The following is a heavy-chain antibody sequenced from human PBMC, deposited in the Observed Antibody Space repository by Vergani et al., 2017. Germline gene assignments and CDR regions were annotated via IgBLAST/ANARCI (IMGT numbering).Heavy chain of an antibody. CDR2: IIPILGIA. Sequence: QVQLVQSGAEVKKPGSSVKVSCKASGGTFSSYTISWVRQAPGQGLEWMGRIIPILGIANYAQKFQGRVTITADKSTSTAYMELSSLRSEDTAVYYCAREGYDILTGQGGWFDPWGQGTLVTVSS. J-gene: IGHJ5*02. V-gene: IGHV1-69*08. CDR1: GGTFSSYT. D-gene: IGHD3-9*01. CDR3: AREGYDILTGQGGWFDP.